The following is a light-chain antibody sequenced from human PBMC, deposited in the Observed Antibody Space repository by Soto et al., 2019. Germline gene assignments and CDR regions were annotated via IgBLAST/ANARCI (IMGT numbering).Light chain of an antibody. CDR2: AAS. CDR1: QSISSY. Sequence: DIQMTQSPSSLSASEGDRFTIXXRESQSISSYLNWYQQKPGNPPKXLIYAASSLQSGVPSRFSGSGAGTDFTLTISSLEPEDFAVYYCQQRSSWPLTFGQGTRLEIK. J-gene: IGKJ5*01. V-gene: IGKV1-39*01. CDR3: QQRSSWPLT.